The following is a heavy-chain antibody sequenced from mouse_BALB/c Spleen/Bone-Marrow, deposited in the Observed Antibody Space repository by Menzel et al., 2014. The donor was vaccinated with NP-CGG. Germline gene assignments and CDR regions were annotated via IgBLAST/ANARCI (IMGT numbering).Heavy chain of an antibody. Sequence: VKVVDSGPELVKPGAPVKISCKASGYAFSSSWMNWVKQRPGQGLEWIGRIYPGDGDTNYNGKFKGKATLAADKSSSTAYMQLSSLTSVDSAVYFCARDYYGSSYDYWGQGTTLTVSS. D-gene: IGHD1-1*01. CDR2: IYPGDGDT. J-gene: IGHJ2*01. CDR1: GYAFSSSW. V-gene: IGHV1-82*01. CDR3: ARDYYGSSYDY.